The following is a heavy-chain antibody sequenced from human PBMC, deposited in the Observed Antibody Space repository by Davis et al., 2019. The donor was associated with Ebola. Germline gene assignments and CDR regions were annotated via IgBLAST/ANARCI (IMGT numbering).Heavy chain of an antibody. D-gene: IGHD3-9*01. CDR3: TTRLVNHFDH. CDR2: ISDSDTGHT. Sequence: GESLKISCAASGFTFRSYTLNWVRQAPGKGLEWVSTISDSDTGHTHYADSVRGRFTISRDDSKNMVLLQMNSLRAEDTAVYYCTTRLVNHFDHWGQGTLVTVSS. J-gene: IGHJ4*02. CDR1: GFTFRSYT. V-gene: IGHV3-23*01.